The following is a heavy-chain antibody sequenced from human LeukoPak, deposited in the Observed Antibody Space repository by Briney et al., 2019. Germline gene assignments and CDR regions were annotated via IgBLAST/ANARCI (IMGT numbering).Heavy chain of an antibody. CDR1: GFTFSNHW. J-gene: IGHJ4*02. V-gene: IGHV3-7*01. CDR2: IKGDGSDK. CDR3: ARDWSDLTTNPPDY. Sequence: PGGSLRLSCAASGFTFSNHWMSWVRQAPGKGLEWVANIKGDGSDKYYVDSVKGRFTISRDNAKNSLFLQMNSLRVEDTAVYYCARDWSDLTTNPPDYWGQGTLVTVSS. D-gene: IGHD1-26*01.